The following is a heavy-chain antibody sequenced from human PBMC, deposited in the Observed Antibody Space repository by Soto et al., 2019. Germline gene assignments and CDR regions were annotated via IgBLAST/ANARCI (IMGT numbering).Heavy chain of an antibody. CDR2: IYYSGIT. Sequence: QVQLQESGPGLVKPSETLSLTCTVSGGSISSDYWSWIRQPPGKGLEWIGFIYYSGITDYNPSLKSRVTISKCTSKNQFSLKLSSVTAADTAVYYCARGRCVQLPLDWGQGTLVTVSS. J-gene: IGHJ4*02. V-gene: IGHV4-59*01. CDR3: ARGRCVQLPLD. CDR1: GGSISSDY. D-gene: IGHD2-15*01.